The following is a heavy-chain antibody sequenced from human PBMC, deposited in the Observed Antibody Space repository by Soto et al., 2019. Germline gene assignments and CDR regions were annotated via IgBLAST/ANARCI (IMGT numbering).Heavy chain of an antibody. V-gene: IGHV1-3*04. CDR1: GYTFTSYA. D-gene: IGHD1-26*01. CDR2: INTGNGNT. CDR3: GRSVGLSHGMDV. J-gene: IGHJ6*02. Sequence: GASVKVSCKASGYTFTSYAMHWVRQAPGQRLEWMGWINTGNGNTKYSQKFQGRVTITRDTSTSTAYMELRSLRSDDTAVYYCGRSVGLSHGMDVWGQGTTVTVSS.